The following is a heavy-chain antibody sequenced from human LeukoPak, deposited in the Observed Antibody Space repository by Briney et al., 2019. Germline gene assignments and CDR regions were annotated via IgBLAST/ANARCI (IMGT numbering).Heavy chain of an antibody. CDR1: GGTFSSYA. Sequence: ASVKVSCKASGGTFSSYAISWVRQAPGQGLEWMGWMNPNSGNTGYAQKFQGRVTITRNTSISTAYMELSSLRSEDTAVYYCARGLGATDLGYWGQGTLVTVSS. J-gene: IGHJ4*02. V-gene: IGHV1-8*03. D-gene: IGHD1-26*01. CDR3: ARGLGATDLGY. CDR2: MNPNSGNT.